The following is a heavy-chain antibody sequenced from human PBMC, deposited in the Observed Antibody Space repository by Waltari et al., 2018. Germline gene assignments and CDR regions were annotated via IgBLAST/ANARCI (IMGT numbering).Heavy chain of an antibody. V-gene: IGHV4-39*01. CDR2: IYYSGST. D-gene: IGHD2-8*01. Sequence: QLQLQESGPGLVKPSETLSLPCTVSGGSISSSSYYWGWIRKPPGKGLEWIGSIYYSGSTYYNPSLKSRVTISVDTSKNQFSLKLSSVTAADTAVYYCARHPAMTIMLWYFDLWGRGTLVTVSS. CDR1: GGSISSSSYY. J-gene: IGHJ2*01. CDR3: ARHPAMTIMLWYFDL.